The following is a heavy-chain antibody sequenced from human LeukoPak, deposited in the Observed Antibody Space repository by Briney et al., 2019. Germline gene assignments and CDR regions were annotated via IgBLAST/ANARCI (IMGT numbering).Heavy chain of an antibody. V-gene: IGHV1-69*05. D-gene: IGHD7-27*01. J-gene: IGHJ4*02. Sequence: SVKVSCKASGCTFSSYAISWVRQAPGQGLEWMGGIIPIFGTANYAQKFQGRVTITTDESTSTAYMELSSLRSEDTAVYYCARADWGSYYFDYWGQGTPVTVSS. CDR2: IIPIFGTA. CDR1: GCTFSSYA. CDR3: ARADWGSYYFDY.